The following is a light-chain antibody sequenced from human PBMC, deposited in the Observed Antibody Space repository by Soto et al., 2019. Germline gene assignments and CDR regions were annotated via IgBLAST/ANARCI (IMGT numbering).Light chain of an antibody. Sequence: EIVLTQSPGTLSLSPGERATLSCRASQSVSSSYLAWYQQKPGQAPRLLIYGASSRATGIPDRFGGSGSGTDFTLTISYVEPEDFTVYYCHQRQSLPRTVGQGTKVDSK. CDR3: HQRQSLPRT. CDR2: GAS. V-gene: IGKV3-20*01. J-gene: IGKJ1*01. CDR1: QSVSSSY.